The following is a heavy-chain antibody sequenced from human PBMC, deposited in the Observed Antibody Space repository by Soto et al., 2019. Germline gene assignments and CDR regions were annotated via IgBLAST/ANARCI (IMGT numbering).Heavy chain of an antibody. J-gene: IGHJ3*02. D-gene: IGHD3-3*01. CDR2: ISSSSSTI. CDR1: GFTFSSYS. Sequence: GGSLRLSCAASGFTFSSYSMNWVRQAPGKGLEWVSYISSSSSTIYYADSVKGRFTISRDNAKNSLYLQMNSLRAEDTAVYYCARASPIFGVVTLPLGAFDIWGQGTMVTVSS. CDR3: ARASPIFGVVTLPLGAFDI. V-gene: IGHV3-48*01.